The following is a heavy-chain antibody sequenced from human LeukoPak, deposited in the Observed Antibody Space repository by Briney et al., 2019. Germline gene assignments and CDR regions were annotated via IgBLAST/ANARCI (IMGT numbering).Heavy chain of an antibody. CDR3: TRRGAASDAFDI. J-gene: IGHJ3*02. V-gene: IGHV3-74*01. CDR1: GFTFSRYW. Sequence: GGSLRLSCAASGFTFSRYWMHWVRQAPGKGLVWVSRIKYDGSSTNYADSVKGRFTISRDNAKNTLYLQMNTLRAEDTAVYYCTRRGAASDAFDIWGQGTMVTVSS. CDR2: IKYDGSST. D-gene: IGHD3-16*01.